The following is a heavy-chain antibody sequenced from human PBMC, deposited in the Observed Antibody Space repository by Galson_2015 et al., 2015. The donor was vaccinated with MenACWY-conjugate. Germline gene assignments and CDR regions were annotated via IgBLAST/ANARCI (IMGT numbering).Heavy chain of an antibody. Sequence: ETLSLTCTVSGASISSYYWSWIRQPPGKGLEWIGYIYYSGSSNYNPSLKSRVTMSVDTSKNQFSLNLGSVTAADTAVYYCARDTSPAIWGQGTLVTVSS. D-gene: IGHD6-25*01. J-gene: IGHJ4*02. CDR3: ARDTSPAI. V-gene: IGHV4-59*01. CDR2: IYYSGSS. CDR1: GASISSYY.